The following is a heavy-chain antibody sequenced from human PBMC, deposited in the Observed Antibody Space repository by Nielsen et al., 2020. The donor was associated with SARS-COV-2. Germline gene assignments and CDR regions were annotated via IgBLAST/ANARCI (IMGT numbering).Heavy chain of an antibody. Sequence: SETLSLTCTVSGGSISSGDYFWSWIRRPPGKGLEWIGYISYSGSTYYNPSLKSRVDVSVDTSKNQFSLKLSSVTAADTAVYYCARGNTKDHSLDVWGQGTTVTVSS. CDR2: ISYSGST. J-gene: IGHJ6*02. CDR3: ARGNTKDHSLDV. D-gene: IGHD2-8*01. CDR1: GGSISSGDYF. V-gene: IGHV4-30-4*01.